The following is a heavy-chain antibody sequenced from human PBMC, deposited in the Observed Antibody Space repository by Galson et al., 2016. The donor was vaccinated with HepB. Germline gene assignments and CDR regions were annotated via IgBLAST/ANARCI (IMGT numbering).Heavy chain of an antibody. CDR2: INSDGSST. D-gene: IGHD3-9*01. Sequence: SLRLSCAASGFTFSSYWMHWVRQAPGKGLVWVSRINSDGSSTSYADSVKGRLTISRDNAKNTLYLQMNSLRAEDTAVYYCAGDNVLRYFDWPTLNYYYGMDVWGQGTTVTVSS. CDR3: AGDNVLRYFDWPTLNYYYGMDV. V-gene: IGHV3-74*01. J-gene: IGHJ6*02. CDR1: GFTFSSYW.